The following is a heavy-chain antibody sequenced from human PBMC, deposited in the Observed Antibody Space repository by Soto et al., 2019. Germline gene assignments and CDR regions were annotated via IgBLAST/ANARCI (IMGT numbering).Heavy chain of an antibody. CDR3: ARSPPSRDSSGYYFIFYFDY. D-gene: IGHD3-22*01. J-gene: IGHJ4*02. V-gene: IGHV4-30-2*01. CDR2: IHQSGGA. CDR1: GGSIGSGGYS. Sequence: PSETLSLTCAVSGGSIGSGGYSWSWIRQPPGKGLEWIGYIHQSGGAYYNPSLKSRVTISMDKSKNQFSLKLSSVTAADTAVYYCARSPPSRDSSGYYFIFYFDYWGRGTLVTVPQ.